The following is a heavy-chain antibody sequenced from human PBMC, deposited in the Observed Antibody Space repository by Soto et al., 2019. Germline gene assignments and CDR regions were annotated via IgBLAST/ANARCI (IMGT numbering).Heavy chain of an antibody. J-gene: IGHJ5*02. CDR2: IIPIFGTA. CDR1: GGTFSSYA. CDR3: ARDNLGIAAALNWFDP. D-gene: IGHD6-13*01. Sequence: QVQLVQSGAEVKKPGSSVKVSCKASGGTFSSYAISWVRQAPGQGLEWMGGIIPIFGTANYAQKFQGRVTMTADESASTAYMELGSLSSEDTAVYYCARDNLGIAAALNWFDPWGQGTLVTVSS. V-gene: IGHV1-69*01.